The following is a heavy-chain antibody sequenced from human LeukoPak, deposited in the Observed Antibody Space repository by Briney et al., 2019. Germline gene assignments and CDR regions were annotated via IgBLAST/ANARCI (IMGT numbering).Heavy chain of an antibody. D-gene: IGHD5-24*01. CDR2: IGIDSGNT. V-gene: IGHV3-48*01. CDR3: ARDYKYAFDN. CDR1: GFTFSDYS. Sequence: GGSLRLSCAASGFTFSDYSMNWVRQAPGKGLEWISYIGIDSGNTNYADSVKGRFTTSGDKAKNSLYLQMNSLRVEDTAVYCCARDYKYAFDNWGQGTLVTVSS. J-gene: IGHJ4*02.